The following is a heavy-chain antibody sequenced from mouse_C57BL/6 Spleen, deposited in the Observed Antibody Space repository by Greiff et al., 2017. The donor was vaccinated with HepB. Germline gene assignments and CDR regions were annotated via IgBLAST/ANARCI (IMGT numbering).Heavy chain of an antibody. CDR2: IDPEDGDT. CDR3: TNYYGSRFAY. J-gene: IGHJ3*01. V-gene: IGHV14-1*01. D-gene: IGHD1-1*01. CDR1: GFNIKDYY. Sequence: VQLQQSGAELVRPGASVKLSCTASGFNIKDYYMHWVKQRPEQGLEWIGRIDPEDGDTEYAPKFQGNATMTADTSSNTAYLQLSSLTSEDTAVYYCTNYYGSRFAYWGQGTLVTVSA.